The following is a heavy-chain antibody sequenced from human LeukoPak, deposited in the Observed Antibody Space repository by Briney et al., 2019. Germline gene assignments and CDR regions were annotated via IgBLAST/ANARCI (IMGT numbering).Heavy chain of an antibody. CDR1: GFTFSSYA. CDR2: INTDGSST. J-gene: IGHJ5*02. Sequence: GGSPRLSCAASGFTFSSYAMSWVRQAPGKGLVWVSRINTDGSSTSYADSVKGRFTISRDNAKNTLYLQMNSLRAEDTAVYYCARNSNWFDPWGQGTLVTVSS. V-gene: IGHV3-74*01. D-gene: IGHD1/OR15-1a*01. CDR3: ARNSNWFDP.